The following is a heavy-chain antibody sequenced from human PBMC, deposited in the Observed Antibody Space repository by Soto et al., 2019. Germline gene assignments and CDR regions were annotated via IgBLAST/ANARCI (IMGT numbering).Heavy chain of an antibody. CDR1: GFTFNTYW. J-gene: IGHJ5*02. CDR2: INSDGTKT. CDR3: ARVATKSYNWLDP. V-gene: IGHV3-74*01. D-gene: IGHD5-12*01. Sequence: EVQLVESGGILVQPGGSLRLSCAGSGFTFNTYWMHWVRQAPGKALVWVSRINSDGTKTSYADSVKDRFNISSDNAKNTVYLQTNSLRAEDTAVYYCARVATKSYNWLDPWGQGTLVTVSS.